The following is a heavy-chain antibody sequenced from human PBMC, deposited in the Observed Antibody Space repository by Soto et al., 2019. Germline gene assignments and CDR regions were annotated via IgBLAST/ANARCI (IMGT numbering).Heavy chain of an antibody. Sequence: EVQLVESGGGLVKPGGSLRLSCAASGFTFSSYSMNWVRQAPGKGLEWVSSISGSSSYIYYGDSVKGRFTISRDTAKNSLYLQMNSLRAEDTAVYYCARGLPDGSGQYCDYWGQGTLVTVSS. CDR3: ARGLPDGSGQYCDY. CDR1: GFTFSSYS. J-gene: IGHJ4*02. V-gene: IGHV3-21*01. D-gene: IGHD3-10*01. CDR2: ISGSSSYI.